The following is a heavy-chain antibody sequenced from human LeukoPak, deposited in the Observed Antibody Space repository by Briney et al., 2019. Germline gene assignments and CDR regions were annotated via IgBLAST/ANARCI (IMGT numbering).Heavy chain of an antibody. CDR1: RSTFSDYG. CDR3: AKELDYGGNSRFHY. V-gene: IGHV3-30*18. CDR2: ISYDGSNK. J-gene: IGHJ4*02. D-gene: IGHD4-23*01. Sequence: GGSLRLSCTASRSTFSDYGTHWVRQAPGKGLEWVAFISYDGSNKYYVDSVKGRFTISRDNSKNTLYLQMNSLRAEDTAVYYCAKELDYGGNSRFHYWGQGTLVTVSS.